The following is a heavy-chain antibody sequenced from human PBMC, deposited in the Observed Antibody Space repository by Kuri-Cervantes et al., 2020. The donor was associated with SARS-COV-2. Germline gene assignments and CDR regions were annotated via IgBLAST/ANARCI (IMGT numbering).Heavy chain of an antibody. V-gene: IGHV4-59*01. D-gene: IGHD2/OR15-2a*01. CDR3: ARRPHNRPPLG. Sequence: GSLRLSCTVSGGSISSYYWSWIRQPPGKGLEWVGYIYYSGSTNYNSSLKSRVTISVDTSKNQFSLKLSSVTAADTAVYYCARRPHNRPPLGWGQGTLVTVSS. J-gene: IGHJ4*02. CDR2: IYYSGST. CDR1: GGSISSYY.